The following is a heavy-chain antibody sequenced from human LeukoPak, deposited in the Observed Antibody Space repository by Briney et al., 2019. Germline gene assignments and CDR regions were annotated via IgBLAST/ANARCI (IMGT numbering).Heavy chain of an antibody. CDR3: ASYYAPGSSRFDH. CDR2: IYYSGSA. CDR1: GGSISNSSYY. Sequence: SETLSLTCTVSGGSISNSSYYWGWIRQPPGKGLEWIGSIYYSGSAYYDPPLRSRVTISVDTSKNQFSLKLSSVTAADTAVYYCASYYAPGSSRFDHWGQGTLVTVSS. V-gene: IGHV4-39*01. D-gene: IGHD3-10*01. J-gene: IGHJ4*02.